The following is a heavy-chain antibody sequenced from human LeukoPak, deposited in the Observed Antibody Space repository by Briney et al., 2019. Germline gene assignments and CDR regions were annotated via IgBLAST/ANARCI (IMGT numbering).Heavy chain of an antibody. CDR3: TCSPTYYDFWSGYYINY. CDR1: GFTFDDYA. CDR2: ISWNSGSI. J-gene: IGHJ4*02. V-gene: IGHV3-9*01. D-gene: IGHD3-3*01. Sequence: PGGSLRLSCAASGFTFDDYAMHWVRQAPGKGLEWVSGISWNSGSIGYADSVKGRFTISRDNAKNSLYLQMNSLRAEDTAVYYCTCSPTYYDFWSGYYINYWGQGTLVTVSS.